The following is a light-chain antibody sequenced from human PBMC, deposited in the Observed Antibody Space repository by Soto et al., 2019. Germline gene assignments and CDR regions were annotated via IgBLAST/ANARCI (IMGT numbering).Light chain of an antibody. CDR3: QQYNNWPSWT. V-gene: IGKV3D-15*01. CDR1: QSISSN. CDR2: NAS. J-gene: IGKJ1*01. Sequence: EIVLTQSRGTLSLSPGERATLSCRSSQSISSNLAWYQQKPGQAPRLLIYNASNRTTGIPDRFSGSGSGTEFTLTISSLQSEDFAVYYCQQYNNWPSWTFGQGTKVDI.